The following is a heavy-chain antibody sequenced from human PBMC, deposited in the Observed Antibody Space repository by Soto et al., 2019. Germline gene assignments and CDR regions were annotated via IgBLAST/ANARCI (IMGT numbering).Heavy chain of an antibody. J-gene: IGHJ4*02. Sequence: PSETLSLTCTVSGGSISSGGYYWSWIRQHPGKGLEWIGYIYYSGSTYYNPSLKSRVTISVDTSKNQFSLKLSSVTAADTAVYYCARTLLWFGGALNYFDYWGQGTLVTAPQ. CDR2: IYYSGST. CDR3: ARTLLWFGGALNYFDY. CDR1: GGSISSGGYY. V-gene: IGHV4-31*03. D-gene: IGHD3-10*01.